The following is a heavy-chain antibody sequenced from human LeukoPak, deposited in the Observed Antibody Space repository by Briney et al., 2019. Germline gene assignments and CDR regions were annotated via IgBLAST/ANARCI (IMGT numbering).Heavy chain of an antibody. V-gene: IGHV3-20*04. J-gene: IGHJ4*02. CDR3: ARNSGANVYTYSFQY. Sequence: GGSLRLSCAASGFIFTTYEMNWVRHAPGKGLEWVSGINWNGGTTTYADSVKGRFTISRDNAKNSLYLQMNSLRVEDTAFYYCARNSGANVYTYSFQYWGRGTLVTVSS. CDR2: INWNGGTT. CDR1: GFIFTTYE. D-gene: IGHD1-26*01.